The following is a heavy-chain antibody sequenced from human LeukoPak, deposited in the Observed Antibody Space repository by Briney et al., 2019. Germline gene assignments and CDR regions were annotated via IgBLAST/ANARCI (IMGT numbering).Heavy chain of an antibody. CDR1: GRSFSGYY. V-gene: IGHV4-34*01. D-gene: IGHD7-27*01. CDR2: IYITGST. CDR3: ASRKLGNDY. J-gene: IGHJ4*01. Sequence: SSETLSLTCALYGRSFSGYYWGWIRQPPPKGLDGVGSIYITGSTYYNPSLNSQVTIYVDTSKKQFSLKLSSAAAADTAVYYCASRKLGNDYWGQGTLVTVSS.